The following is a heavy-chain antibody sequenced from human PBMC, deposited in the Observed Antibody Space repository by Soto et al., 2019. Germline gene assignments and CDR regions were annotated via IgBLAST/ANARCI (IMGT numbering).Heavy chain of an antibody. CDR3: ASRDPGTSVDY. V-gene: IGHV4-4*09. CDR2: IYRTGST. J-gene: IGHJ4*02. D-gene: IGHD1-7*01. Sequence: SETLSLTCTVSGGSISSYYWSWVRQSPGKEMEWIGEIYRTGSTNYNPSLKSRVTISLDKSENQFSLKVTSLTAADTAVYYCASRDPGTSVDYWGQGTLVTVSS. CDR1: GGSISSYY.